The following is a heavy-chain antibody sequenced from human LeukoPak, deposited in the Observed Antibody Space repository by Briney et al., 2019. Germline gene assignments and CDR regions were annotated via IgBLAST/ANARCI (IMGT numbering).Heavy chain of an antibody. Sequence: ASVKVSCKASGYTFTDYYMHWVRQAPGQELEWMGWINPNSGGTNYAQKFQGRVTMTRDTSISTAYMELSRLRSDDTAVYYCARVYLGVYYYGSSGYSHLDYWGQGTLVTVSS. V-gene: IGHV1-2*02. CDR1: GYTFTDYY. CDR3: ARVYLGVYYYGSSGYSHLDY. D-gene: IGHD3-22*01. J-gene: IGHJ4*02. CDR2: INPNSGGT.